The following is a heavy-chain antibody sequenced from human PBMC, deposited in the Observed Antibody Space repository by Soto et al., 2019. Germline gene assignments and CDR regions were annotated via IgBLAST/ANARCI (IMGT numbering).Heavy chain of an antibody. CDR3: AREGAFGDTP. CDR2: IFSTGTT. J-gene: IGHJ5*02. CDR1: VVSMNSYY. Sequence: PSETLSLTCTFSVVSMNSYYWSWIRQPPGKGLEWIGYIFSTGTTNYNPSLKSRVTISIDTSKNQFSLRLKSVTTADTAFYYCAREGAFGDTPWGQGTLVTVSS. D-gene: IGHD4-17*01. V-gene: IGHV4-59*01.